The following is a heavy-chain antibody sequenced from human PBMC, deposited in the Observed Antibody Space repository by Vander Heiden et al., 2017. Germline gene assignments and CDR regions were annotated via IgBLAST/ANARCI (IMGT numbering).Heavy chain of an antibody. Sequence: QAHLQEPGLGLVKPSETLSLTCTVSGGSMSGHYWSWIRQPPGKGLDWLGYIFSSANPSYHPSVESRVTISLDRSKNQFSLKLNSVTAADTAVYYCARGWANDWDFWDFDLWGRGTLITVSS. CDR2: IFSSANP. CDR1: GGSMSGHY. V-gene: IGHV4-59*11. CDR3: ARGWANDWDFWDFDL. J-gene: IGHJ2*01. D-gene: IGHD2-21*01.